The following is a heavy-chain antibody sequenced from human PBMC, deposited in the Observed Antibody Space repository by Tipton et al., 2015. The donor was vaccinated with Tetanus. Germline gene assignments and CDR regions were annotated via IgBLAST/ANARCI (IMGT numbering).Heavy chain of an antibody. D-gene: IGHD4-17*01. V-gene: IGHV4-34*01. CDR1: GGSFSGHY. CDR3: ARSRPGAMTTVTTFEY. Sequence: TLSLTCAIYGGSFSGHYWSWIRQPPGKGLEWIGEINLSGRTNYNSSLKSRVTISVDTSKDQFSLKLSSVTAADTAVYYCARSRPGAMTTVTTFEYWGQGALVTVSS. CDR2: INLSGRT. J-gene: IGHJ4*02.